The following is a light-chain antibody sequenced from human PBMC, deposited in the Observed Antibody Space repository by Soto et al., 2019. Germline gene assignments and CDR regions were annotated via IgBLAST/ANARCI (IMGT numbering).Light chain of an antibody. CDR1: SSDVGGYNS. Sequence: QSALAQPRSVSGSPGQSVTISCSGTSSDVGGYNSVSRYQQFPGKAPKLMIYDVTKRPSGVPDRFSGSKSGNTASLTISGLQAEDEADYYCCSYAASYTLVFGGGTKLTVL. V-gene: IGLV2-11*01. CDR3: CSYAASYTLV. J-gene: IGLJ2*01. CDR2: DVT.